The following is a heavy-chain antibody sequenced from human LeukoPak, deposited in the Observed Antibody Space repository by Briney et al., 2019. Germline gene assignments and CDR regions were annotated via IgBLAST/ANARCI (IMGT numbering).Heavy chain of an antibody. D-gene: IGHD6-19*01. Sequence: GASVKVSCKASGYTFTGYYMHWVRQAPGQGLEWMGWINPNSGGTNYAQKLQGRVTMTTDTSMSTAYMELRSLRSDDTAVYYCARDEGPVSSGWYWSPKKPNDAFDIWGQGTMVTVSS. CDR3: ARDEGPVSSGWYWSPKKPNDAFDI. CDR2: INPNSGGT. CDR1: GYTFTGYY. J-gene: IGHJ3*02. V-gene: IGHV1-2*02.